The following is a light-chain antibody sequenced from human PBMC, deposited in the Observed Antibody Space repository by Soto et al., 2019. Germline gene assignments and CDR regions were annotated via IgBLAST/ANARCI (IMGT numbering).Light chain of an antibody. V-gene: IGKV1-9*01. Sequence: DIQLTQSPSFLSASVGDIVTITFRASQGISSYLAWYQQKPGKAPKLLISTASTLQSGVPSRFSGSGSGTEFTLTIGSLQPEDFATYYCQQLNNYPRTFGQGTKVDIK. CDR3: QQLNNYPRT. CDR2: TAS. J-gene: IGKJ1*01. CDR1: QGISSY.